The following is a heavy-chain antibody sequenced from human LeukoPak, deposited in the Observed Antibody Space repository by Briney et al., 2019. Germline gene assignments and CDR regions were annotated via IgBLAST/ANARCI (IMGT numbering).Heavy chain of an antibody. Sequence: SVKVSCKASGGTFSSYAISWVRQAPGQGLEWMGGIIPIFGTANYAQKFQGRVTITADESTSTAYMELGSLRSEDTAVYYCARSASGSYGGFDYWGQGTLVTVSS. CDR2: IIPIFGTA. J-gene: IGHJ4*02. CDR3: ARSASGSYGGFDY. CDR1: GGTFSSYA. V-gene: IGHV1-69*13. D-gene: IGHD1-26*01.